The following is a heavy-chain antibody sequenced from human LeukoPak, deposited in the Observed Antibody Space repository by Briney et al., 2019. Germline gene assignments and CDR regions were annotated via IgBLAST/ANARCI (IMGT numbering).Heavy chain of an antibody. J-gene: IGHJ3*02. Sequence: GGSLRLSCAASGFTFSSYSMNWVRQAPGKGLEWVSAISGSGGSTYYADSVKGRFTISRDNSKNTLYLQMNSLRAEDTAVYYCAKDKLNYGSGSYYSADAFDIWGQGTMVTVSS. CDR3: AKDKLNYGSGSYYSADAFDI. V-gene: IGHV3-23*01. CDR1: GFTFSSYS. CDR2: ISGSGGST. D-gene: IGHD3-10*01.